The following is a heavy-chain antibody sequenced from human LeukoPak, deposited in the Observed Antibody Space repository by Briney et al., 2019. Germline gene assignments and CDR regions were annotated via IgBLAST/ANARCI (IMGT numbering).Heavy chain of an antibody. V-gene: IGHV4-34*01. CDR2: FNHSGGT. CDR1: GGSFSGYY. D-gene: IGHD3-22*01. CDR3: ARKTYYYDSSGYYFPSIAVNYFDY. Sequence: SETLSLTCAVYGGSFSGYYWSWIRQPPGKGLEWIGEFNHSGGTNYNPSLKSRVTISVDTSKNQFSLKLSSVTAADTAVYYCARKTYYYDSSGYYFPSIAVNYFDYWGQGTLVTVSS. J-gene: IGHJ4*02.